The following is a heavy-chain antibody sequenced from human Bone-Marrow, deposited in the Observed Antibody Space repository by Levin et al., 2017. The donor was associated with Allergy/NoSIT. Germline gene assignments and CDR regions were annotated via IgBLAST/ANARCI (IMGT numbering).Heavy chain of an antibody. CDR1: GFTFSSYA. Sequence: GESLKISCAASGFTFSSYAMSWVRQAPGKGLEWVSAISGSGGSTYYADSVKGRFTISRDNSKNTLYLQMNSLRAEDTAVYYCAKDPTSSGWFLGYWGQGTLVTVSS. J-gene: IGHJ4*02. CDR2: ISGSGGST. D-gene: IGHD6-19*01. V-gene: IGHV3-23*01. CDR3: AKDPTSSGWFLGY.